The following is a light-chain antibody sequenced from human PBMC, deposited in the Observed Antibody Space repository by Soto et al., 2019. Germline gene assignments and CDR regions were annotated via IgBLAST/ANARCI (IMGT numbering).Light chain of an antibody. J-gene: IGLJ2*01. CDR2: YDD. CDR3: AGWDDTLNAVV. Sequence: QSVLTQPASVSEAPRQTVTISCSGSPSNIGSNAVNWYQRLPGEAPKLLVYYDDLLPSGVSDRFSGSKSGTSASLAISGLHSEDEADYYCAGWDDTLNAVVFGGGTKLTVL. CDR1: PSNIGSNA. V-gene: IGLV1-36*01.